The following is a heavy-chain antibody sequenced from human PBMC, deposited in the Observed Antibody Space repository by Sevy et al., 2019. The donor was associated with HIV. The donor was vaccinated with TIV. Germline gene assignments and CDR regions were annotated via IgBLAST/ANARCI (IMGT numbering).Heavy chain of an antibody. Sequence: GGSLRLSCAASGFTFSSYGMHWVRQAPGKGLEWVALIWYDGSSKYYADSVKGRFTISRDNPKNTLYLQMNSLRAEDTAVYYCASGAYYYASRTENFDYWGQGTLVTVSS. V-gene: IGHV3-33*01. CDR2: IWYDGSSK. CDR1: GFTFSSYG. CDR3: ASGAYYYASRTENFDY. J-gene: IGHJ4*02. D-gene: IGHD3-10*01.